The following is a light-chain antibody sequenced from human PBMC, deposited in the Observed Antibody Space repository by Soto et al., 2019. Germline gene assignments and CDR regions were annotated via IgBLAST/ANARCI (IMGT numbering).Light chain of an antibody. CDR3: QQLNSYPQT. Sequence: DIQMTQSPSTLSASVGDRVTITCRASQSINKWLAWYQQKPGKAPKLLVYSASTLQSGVPSRFSGSGSGPDFTLTISSLQPEDSATYFCQQLNSYPQTFGQGTRLEIK. CDR2: SAS. J-gene: IGKJ5*01. V-gene: IGKV1-5*01. CDR1: QSINKW.